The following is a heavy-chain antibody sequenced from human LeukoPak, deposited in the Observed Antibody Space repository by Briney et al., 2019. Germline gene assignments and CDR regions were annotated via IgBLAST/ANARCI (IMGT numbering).Heavy chain of an antibody. V-gene: IGHV3-66*01. CDR1: GFTVSSNY. J-gene: IGHJ4*02. CDR3: AKADILTGYGDY. CDR2: IYSGGST. D-gene: IGHD3-9*01. Sequence: GGSLRLSCAASGFTVSSNYMSWVRQAPGKGLEWVSVIYSGGSTYYADSVKGRFTISRDKSKNTLYLQMKSLRAEDTAVYYCAKADILTGYGDYWGQGTLVTVSS.